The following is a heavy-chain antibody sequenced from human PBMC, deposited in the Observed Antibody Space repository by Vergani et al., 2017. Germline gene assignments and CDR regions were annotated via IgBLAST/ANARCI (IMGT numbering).Heavy chain of an antibody. D-gene: IGHD3-3*01. J-gene: IGHJ4*02. Sequence: QLQLQESGPGLVKPSETLSLTCTVSGGSISSSSYYWGWIRQPPGKGLEWIGSIYYSGSTYYNPSLKSRVTISVDTSKNQFSLKLSSVTAADTAVYYCARVGRGGSGLDYWGQGTLVTVSS. CDR1: GGSISSSSYY. CDR2: IYYSGST. V-gene: IGHV4-39*01. CDR3: ARVGRGGSGLDY.